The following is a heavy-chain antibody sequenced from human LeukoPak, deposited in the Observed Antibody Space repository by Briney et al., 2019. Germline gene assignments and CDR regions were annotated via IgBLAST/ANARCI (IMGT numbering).Heavy chain of an antibody. J-gene: IGHJ4*02. V-gene: IGHV4-39*07. D-gene: IGHD6-13*01. CDR1: GGSISSGGYY. CDR3: ARRGTYSSSWSNDY. Sequence: SETLSLTCTVSGGSISSGGYYWSWIRQPPGKGLEWIGEINHSGSTNYNPSLKSRVTISVDTSKNQFSLKLSSVTAADTAVYYCARRGTYSSSWSNDYWGQGTLVTVSS. CDR2: INHSGST.